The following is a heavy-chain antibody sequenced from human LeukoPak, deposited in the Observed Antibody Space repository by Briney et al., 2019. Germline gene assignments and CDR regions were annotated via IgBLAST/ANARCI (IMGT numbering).Heavy chain of an antibody. V-gene: IGHV4-38-2*02. CDR3: ARGALRYYFDY. CDR1: GYSISSGYY. CDR2: IYHSGST. Sequence: SETLSLTCTVSGYSISSGYYWGWIRQPPGKGLEWIGSIYHSGSTYYNPSLKSRVTISVDTSKNQFSLKLSSVTAADTAVYYCARGALRYYFDYWGQGTLVAVSS. D-gene: IGHD2-21*01. J-gene: IGHJ4*02.